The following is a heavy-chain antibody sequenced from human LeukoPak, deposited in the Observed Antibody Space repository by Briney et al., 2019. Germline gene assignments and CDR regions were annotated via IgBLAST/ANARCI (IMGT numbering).Heavy chain of an antibody. CDR3: AKPARSLDMTVDY. CDR1: GFTFSTYGFG. D-gene: IGHD2-21*02. V-gene: IGHV3-30*02. J-gene: IGHJ4*02. CDR2: IRYDGSNK. Sequence: PGMSLRLSCEGSGFTFSTYGFGMHWVRQAPGKGLEWVAFIRYDGSNKYYADSVKGRFTISRDNSKNTVYLQMNSLRAEDTAVYYCAKPARSLDMTVDYWGQGTLVTVSS.